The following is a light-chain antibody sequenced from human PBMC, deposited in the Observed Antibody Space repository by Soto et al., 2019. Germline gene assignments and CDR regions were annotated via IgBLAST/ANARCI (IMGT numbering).Light chain of an antibody. CDR2: WAS. Sequence: DIVMTQSPDSLAVSLGERATINCKSSQSVLSSSDSKNYLAWHQQKPGQPPKLLIYWASTRESGVPERFSGSGSGTDFAPTISSLQAEDVVVYYRQHYYSNPITFGQGTRLEIK. CDR1: QSVLSSSDSKNY. CDR3: QHYYSNPIT. J-gene: IGKJ5*01. V-gene: IGKV4-1*01.